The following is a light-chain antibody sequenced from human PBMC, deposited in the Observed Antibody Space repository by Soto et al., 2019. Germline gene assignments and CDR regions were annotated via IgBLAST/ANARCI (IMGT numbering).Light chain of an antibody. CDR1: NIESKV. Sequence: SYELTQPPSVSVAPGQTAKISCAGNNIESKVVHWYRLRPGQAPELVVSDDTDRPSGIPERVSGSNSGNTATLTISRVEGGDEADYYCQVWESSTDERVFGGGTKLTVL. V-gene: IGLV3-21*02. CDR2: DDT. J-gene: IGLJ3*02. CDR3: QVWESSTDERV.